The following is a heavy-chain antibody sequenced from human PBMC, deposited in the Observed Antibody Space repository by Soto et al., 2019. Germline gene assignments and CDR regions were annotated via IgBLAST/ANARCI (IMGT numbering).Heavy chain of an antibody. CDR3: ASDRHSGGYCSGGSCYSYYYYYMDV. V-gene: IGHV4-31*03. D-gene: IGHD2-15*01. CDR1: CGSISSGGYY. Sequence: QVQLQESGPGLVKPSQTLSLTCTVSCGSISSGGYYWSWIRQHPGKGLEWIGYSGSTYYNPSLKSRVTISVDTSKNQFSLQLSCVTAAATAVYSWASDRHSGGYCSGGSCYSYYYYYMDVWGKGTTVTVSS. CDR2: YSGST. J-gene: IGHJ6*03.